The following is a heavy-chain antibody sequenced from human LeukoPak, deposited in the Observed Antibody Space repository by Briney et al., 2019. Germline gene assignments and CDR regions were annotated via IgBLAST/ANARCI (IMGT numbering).Heavy chain of an antibody. J-gene: IGHJ5*02. D-gene: IGHD2-2*01. CDR1: GGSISSYY. V-gene: IGHV4-59*12. CDR2: IYYSGST. Sequence: SETLSLTCTVSGGSISSYYWSWIRQPPGKGLEWIGYIYYSGSTNYNPSLKSRVTISVDKSKNQFSLKLSSVTAADTAVYYCASSLRDCSSTSCYVGPWGQGTLATVSS. CDR3: ASSLRDCSSTSCYVGP.